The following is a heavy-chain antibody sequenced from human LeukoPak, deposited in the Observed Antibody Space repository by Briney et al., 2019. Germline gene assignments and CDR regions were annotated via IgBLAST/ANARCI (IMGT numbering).Heavy chain of an antibody. D-gene: IGHD5-12*01. CDR1: GFTFSSYA. Sequence: SGGSLRLSCAASGFTFSSYAMSWVRQAPGKGLEWVSAISGSGGSTYYADSVKGRFTISRDNSKNTLYLQMNSLRAEDTAVYYCAKGDVDIVATIDSYYFDYWDQGTLVTVSS. CDR2: ISGSGGST. CDR3: AKGDVDIVATIDSYYFDY. V-gene: IGHV3-23*01. J-gene: IGHJ4*02.